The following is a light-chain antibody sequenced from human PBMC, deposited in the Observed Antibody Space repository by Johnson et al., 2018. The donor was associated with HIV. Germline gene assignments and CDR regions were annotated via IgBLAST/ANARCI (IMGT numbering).Light chain of an antibody. V-gene: IGLV1-51*02. CDR2: ENN. CDR1: SSNIGNNY. CDR3: GTWDSSLSAFYV. Sequence: QPVLTQPPSVSAAPGQKVTISCSGSSSNIGNNYVSWYQQLPGTAPKLLIYENNKRPSGIPDRFSGSKSGTSATLGITGLQTGDEADYYCGTWDSSLSAFYVFGTGNKVTIL. J-gene: IGLJ1*01.